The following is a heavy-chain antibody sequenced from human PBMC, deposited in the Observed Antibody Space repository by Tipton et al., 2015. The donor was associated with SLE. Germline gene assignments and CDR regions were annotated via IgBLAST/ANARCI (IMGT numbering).Heavy chain of an antibody. CDR3: ARTTECFDP. D-gene: IGHD1-1*01. CDR1: GGSISSYY. J-gene: IGHJ5*02. V-gene: IGHV4-59*08. Sequence: TLSLTCTVSGGSISSYYWSWIRQPPGKGLEWIGDASYSGRPNYNPSLKTRVTMSVDTSKSQFSLKLTSVTAADTAVYYCARTTECFDPWGQGTLVTVSS. CDR2: ASYSGRP.